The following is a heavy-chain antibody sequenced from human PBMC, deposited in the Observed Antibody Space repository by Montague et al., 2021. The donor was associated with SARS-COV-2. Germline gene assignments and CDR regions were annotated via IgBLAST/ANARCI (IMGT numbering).Heavy chain of an antibody. D-gene: IGHD4-11*01. Sequence: SETLSLTCAMYGGSFSDYHWGWIRQPPGKGLEWIGSIYHSGSTYYNPSLKSRVTISVDTSKNQFSLKLSSVTAADTAVYYCARDDYTPGDYYYYYGMDVWGQGTTVTVSS. CDR1: GGSFSDYH. J-gene: IGHJ6*02. CDR3: ARDDYTPGDYYYYYGMDV. CDR2: IYHSGST. V-gene: IGHV4-38-2*02.